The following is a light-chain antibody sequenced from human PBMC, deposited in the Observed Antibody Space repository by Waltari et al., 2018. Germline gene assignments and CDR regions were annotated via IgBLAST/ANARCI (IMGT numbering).Light chain of an antibody. CDR1: SSAIGTFNL. CDR3: CSYAGSRTWV. V-gene: IGLV2-23*02. CDR2: DVS. Sequence: QSALTQPASVSGSPGQSVSISCIGTSSAIGTFNLVSWYLQYPGTAPKLLIYDVSQRPSGVSNRFSGSKSGNTASLTISGLQAEDEAIYYCCSYAGSRTWVFGGGAKLTVL. J-gene: IGLJ3*02.